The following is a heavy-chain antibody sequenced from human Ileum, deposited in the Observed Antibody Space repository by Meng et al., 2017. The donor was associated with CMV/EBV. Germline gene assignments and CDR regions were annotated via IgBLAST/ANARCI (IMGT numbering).Heavy chain of an antibody. V-gene: IGHV3-33*06. D-gene: IGHD1-26*01. CDR2: IWYDGSNK. CDR3: AKEGPTSGSQPRFDP. J-gene: IGHJ5*02. CDR1: GFTFSSYG. Sequence: SGFTFSSYGMHWVRQAPGKGLEWVAVIWYDGSNKYYADSVKGRFTISRDNSKNTLYLQMNSLRAEDTAVYYCAKEGPTSGSQPRFDPWGQGTLVTVSS.